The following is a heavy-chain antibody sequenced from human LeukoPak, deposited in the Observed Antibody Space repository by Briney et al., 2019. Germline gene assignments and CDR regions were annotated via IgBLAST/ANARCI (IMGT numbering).Heavy chain of an antibody. D-gene: IGHD3-16*02. CDR1: GGSFSGYY. CDR3: ARGSNDYVWGSYRRFDY. CDR2: INHSGST. V-gene: IGHV4-34*01. Sequence: SETLSLTCAVSGGSFSGYYWSWIRQPPGKGLEWIGEINHSGSTNYNPSLKSRVTISVDTSKNQFSLKLSSVTAADTAVYYCARGSNDYVWGSYRRFDYWGQGTLVTVSS. J-gene: IGHJ4*02.